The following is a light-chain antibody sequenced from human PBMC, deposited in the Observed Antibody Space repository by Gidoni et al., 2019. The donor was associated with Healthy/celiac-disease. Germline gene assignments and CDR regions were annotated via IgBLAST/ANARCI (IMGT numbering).Light chain of an antibody. Sequence: QSALTQPASVSGYPGQSITISCTVTRSDVCGYKYVSWYQQHPGKSTKLMIYDVSNRPSGLSKRFSGSKSCNTASPTISGLQAEDEADYYRSSYTSSSTLVLFGGGTKLTFL. CDR2: DVS. J-gene: IGLJ2*01. CDR1: RSDVCGYKY. V-gene: IGLV2-14*01. CDR3: SSYTSSSTLVL.